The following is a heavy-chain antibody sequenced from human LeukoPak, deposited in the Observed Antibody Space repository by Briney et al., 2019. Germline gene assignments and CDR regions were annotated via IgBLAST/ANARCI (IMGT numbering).Heavy chain of an antibody. CDR3: ERDRRRYYYGSGSSNWFDP. CDR2: ISAYNGNT. Sequence: ASVKVSCKASGYTFTSYGISWVRQAPGQGLEWMGWISAYNGNTNYAQKLQGRVTMTTDTSTSTAYMELRSLRSDDTAVYYCERDRRRYYYGSGSSNWFDPWGQGTLVTVSS. V-gene: IGHV1-18*01. CDR1: GYTFTSYG. J-gene: IGHJ5*02. D-gene: IGHD3-10*01.